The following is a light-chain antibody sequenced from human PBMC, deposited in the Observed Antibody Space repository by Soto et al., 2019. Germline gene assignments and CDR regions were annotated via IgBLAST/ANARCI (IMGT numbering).Light chain of an antibody. V-gene: IGKV1-39*01. CDR1: QSISTS. Sequence: DIQMTQSPSSLSASVGDRVTITCRASQSISTSLCWFQQKPGRAPKLLISDASTLQSGVPSMFSGSGFGTDFTLTISSLQPEDFAAYYCLQTYTVPRTFGQGTNLDIK. CDR2: DAS. J-gene: IGKJ2*01. CDR3: LQTYTVPRT.